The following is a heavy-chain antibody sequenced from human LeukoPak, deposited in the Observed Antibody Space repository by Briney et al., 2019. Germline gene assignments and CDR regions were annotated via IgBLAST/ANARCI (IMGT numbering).Heavy chain of an antibody. D-gene: IGHD3-10*01. CDR2: IWYDGSNK. V-gene: IGHV3-33*06. J-gene: IGHJ4*02. CDR3: AKGGYYGPGSTPDY. CDR1: GFTFSSYG. Sequence: GGSLRLSCAASGFTFSSYGMHWVRQAPGKGLEWVAVIWYDGSNKYYADSVKGRFTISRDNSKNTLYLQMNSLRAEDTAVYYCAKGGYYGPGSTPDYWGQGTLVTVSS.